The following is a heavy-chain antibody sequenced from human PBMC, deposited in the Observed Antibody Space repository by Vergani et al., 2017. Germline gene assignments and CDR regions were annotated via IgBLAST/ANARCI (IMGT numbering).Heavy chain of an antibody. CDR2: INHSGST. J-gene: IGHJ6*02. CDR1: GGSFSGYY. V-gene: IGHV4-34*01. D-gene: IGHD5-18*01. CDR3: ARGLVDTAMAPYYYYGMDV. Sequence: QVQLQQWGAGLLKPSETLSLTCAVYGGSFSGYYWSWIRQPPGKGLEWIGEINHSGSTNYNPSRKSRVTISVDTSKNQFTLKLSSVTAADTAVYYCARGLVDTAMAPYYYYGMDVWGQGTTVTVS.